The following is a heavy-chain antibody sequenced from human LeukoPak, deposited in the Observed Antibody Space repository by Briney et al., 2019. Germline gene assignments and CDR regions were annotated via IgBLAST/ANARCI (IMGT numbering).Heavy chain of an antibody. CDR1: GYTFTGYY. CDR3: ARDGTPASYYYMDV. J-gene: IGHJ6*03. Sequence: ASVKVSCKASGYTFTGYYMHWVRQAPGQGLEWMGWINPNSGGTNYAQKFQGRVTMTRDTSTSTVYMELSSLRSEDTAVYFCARDGTPASYYYMDVWGKGTTVTISS. V-gene: IGHV1-2*02. CDR2: INPNSGGT.